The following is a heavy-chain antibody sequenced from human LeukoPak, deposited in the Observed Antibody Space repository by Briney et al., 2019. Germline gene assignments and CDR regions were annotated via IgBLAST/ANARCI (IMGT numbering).Heavy chain of an antibody. V-gene: IGHV3-53*01. J-gene: IGHJ4*02. CDR1: GFTVSSNY. Sequence: GGSLRLSCAASGFTVSSNYMSWVRQAPGKGLEWVSVIYSGGSTYYADSVKGRFTISRDNSKNTLYLQMNSLRAEDTAVYYCASRIAAAGLLDYWGQGILVTVSS. CDR2: IYSGGST. CDR3: ASRIAAAGLLDY. D-gene: IGHD6-13*01.